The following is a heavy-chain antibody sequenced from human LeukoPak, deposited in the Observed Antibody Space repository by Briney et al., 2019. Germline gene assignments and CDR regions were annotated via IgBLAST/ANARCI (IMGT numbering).Heavy chain of an antibody. D-gene: IGHD2-2*01. CDR3: ARDRGVYCSSTSCARYFQH. CDR1: GYTFTGDY. V-gene: IGHV1-2*02. CDR2: INPNSGGT. Sequence: ASVKVSCKASGYTFTGDYMHWVRQAPGQGLEWMGWINPNSGGTNYAQKFQGRVTMTRDTSISTAYMELSRLRSDDTAVYYCARDRGVYCSSTSCARYFQHWGQGTLVTVSS. J-gene: IGHJ1*01.